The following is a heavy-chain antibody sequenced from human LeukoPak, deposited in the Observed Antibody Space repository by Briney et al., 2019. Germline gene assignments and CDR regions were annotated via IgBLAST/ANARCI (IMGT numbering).Heavy chain of an antibody. Sequence: PSETLSLTCAVYGGSFSGYYWSWIRQPPGKGLEWIGEINHSGSTNYNPSLKSRVTISVDTSKNQFSLKLSSVTAADTAVYYCARAVEMATESTDAFDIWGQGTMVTVSS. D-gene: IGHD5-24*01. CDR2: INHSGST. CDR1: GGSFSGYY. CDR3: ARAVEMATESTDAFDI. J-gene: IGHJ3*02. V-gene: IGHV4-34*01.